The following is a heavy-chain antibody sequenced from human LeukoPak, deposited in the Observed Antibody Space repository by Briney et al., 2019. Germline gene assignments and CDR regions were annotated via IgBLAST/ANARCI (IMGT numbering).Heavy chain of an antibody. Sequence: GRSLRLSCAASGFTFDDYAMHWVRQAPGKGLEWVSGISWNSGSIGYADSVKGRFTISRDNAKNSLYLQMNSLRAEDMALYYCAKGSDAFDIWGQGTLVTVSS. CDR3: AKGSDAFDI. V-gene: IGHV3-9*03. D-gene: IGHD3-16*01. J-gene: IGHJ1*01. CDR2: ISWNSGSI. CDR1: GFTFDDYA.